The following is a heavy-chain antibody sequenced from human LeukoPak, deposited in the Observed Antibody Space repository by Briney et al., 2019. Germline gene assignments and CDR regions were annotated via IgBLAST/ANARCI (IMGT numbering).Heavy chain of an antibody. Sequence: GGSLRLSCEASGFTFGSFAMYWVRQAPGKGLDWIAAIFGSGGSPHYADSAKGRFTISTDNSKNTVYLPINSLRAEDKAVYYCGKTTAGYTFGQKPAWPVDYWGQGTLVTVSS. CDR1: GFTFGSFA. CDR2: IFGSGGSP. J-gene: IGHJ4*02. D-gene: IGHD5-18*01. CDR3: GKTTAGYTFGQKPAWPVDY. V-gene: IGHV3-23*01.